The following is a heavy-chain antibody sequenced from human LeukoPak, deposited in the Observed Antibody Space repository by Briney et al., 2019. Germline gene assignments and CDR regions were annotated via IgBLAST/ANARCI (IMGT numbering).Heavy chain of an antibody. CDR2: IIPILGIA. V-gene: IGHV1-69*04. Sequence: GASVKVSCKASGGTFSSYAISWVRQAPGQGLEWMGRIIPILGIANYAQKFQGRVTITADKSTSTAYMELSSLRSEDTAVYYCARDIGGIEMATADAFDIWGQGTMVTVSS. D-gene: IGHD5-24*01. CDR1: GGTFSSYA. J-gene: IGHJ3*02. CDR3: ARDIGGIEMATADAFDI.